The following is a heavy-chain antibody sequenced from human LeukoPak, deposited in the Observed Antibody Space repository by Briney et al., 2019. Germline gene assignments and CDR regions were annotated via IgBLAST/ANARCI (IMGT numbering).Heavy chain of an antibody. CDR1: GYTFTSYG. CDR3: ARGGYYYDSSGYYVDY. D-gene: IGHD3-22*01. CDR2: ISAYNGNT. J-gene: IGHJ4*02. V-gene: IGHV1-18*01. Sequence: ASVKVSCKASGYTFTSYGISWVRQAPGQGLEWTGWISAYNGNTNYAQKLQGRVTMTTDTSTSTAYMELRSLRSDDPAVYYCARGGYYYDSSGYYVDYWGQGTLVTVSS.